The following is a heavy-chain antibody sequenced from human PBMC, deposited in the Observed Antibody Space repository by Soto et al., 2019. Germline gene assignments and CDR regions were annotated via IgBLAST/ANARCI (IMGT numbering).Heavy chain of an antibody. CDR1: GFTFSSYA. CDR2: ISGSGGST. V-gene: IGHV3-23*01. D-gene: IGHD6-13*01. Sequence: GGSLRLSCAASGFTFSSYAMSWVRQAPGKGLEWVSAISGSGGSTYYADSVKGRFTISRDNSKNTLYLQMNSLRAEDTAVYYCAKDPTSRWYAPQQYFDYWGREPRVTVP. CDR3: AKDPTSRWYAPQQYFDY. J-gene: IGHJ4*02.